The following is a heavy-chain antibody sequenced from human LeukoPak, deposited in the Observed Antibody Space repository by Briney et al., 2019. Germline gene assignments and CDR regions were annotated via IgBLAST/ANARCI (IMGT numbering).Heavy chain of an antibody. D-gene: IGHD3-10*01. CDR3: AADRAGSYLRFVY. V-gene: IGHV1-58*01. J-gene: IGHJ4*02. CDR2: IVDGSGNT. Sequence: GTSEKVSCKASGFTFTSSVVQWVRQARGQRLEWIGWIVDGSGNTNYAQKFQERVTITRDMSTSTAYMELSSLRFEDTAVYYCAADRAGSYLRFVYWGQGTPVTVSS. CDR1: GFTFTSSV.